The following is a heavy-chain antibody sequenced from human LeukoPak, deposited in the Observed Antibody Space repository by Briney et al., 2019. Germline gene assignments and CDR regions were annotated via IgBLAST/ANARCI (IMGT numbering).Heavy chain of an antibody. Sequence: NPSDTLSLTCTVSGGSISSYYWNWIRQPAGKGLEWIGRIFSSGTTNYNPSLKSRVTMTVDKSKNQCSLRLSSVTAADPAGYYRASFFEMQSCTFDIWGQGTMVTVSS. V-gene: IGHV4-4*07. D-gene: IGHD2-8*01. CDR1: GGSISSYY. CDR3: ASFFEMQSCTFDI. J-gene: IGHJ3*02. CDR2: IFSSGTT.